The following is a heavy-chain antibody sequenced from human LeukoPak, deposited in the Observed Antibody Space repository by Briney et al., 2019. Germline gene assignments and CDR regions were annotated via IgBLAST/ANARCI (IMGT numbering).Heavy chain of an antibody. V-gene: IGHV3-23*01. CDR3: AKILSGTYSFDL. CDR2: ISGNSVTI. D-gene: IGHD1-26*01. Sequence: GESLRLSCTASGSTLSTYPMTRVRQAPGQGLEWVSAISGNSVTIYYADSVKGRFTISRDNSKNTLYLQMYSLRAEDTAVYYCAKILSGTYSFDLWGQGTLVTVSS. CDR1: GSTLSTYP. J-gene: IGHJ4*02.